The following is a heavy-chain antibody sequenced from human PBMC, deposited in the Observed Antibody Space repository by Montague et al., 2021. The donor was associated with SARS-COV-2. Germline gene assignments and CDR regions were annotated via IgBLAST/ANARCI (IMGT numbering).Heavy chain of an antibody. V-gene: IGHV6-1*01. Sequence: CAISGDSVSSNSATWNWARQSPSRGLEWLGRTYYRSKWYNDYAVSVRGRVTINPDTSKNQFSLQLNSVTPEDTAIYYRTSGREGNYNVMDVWGQGTTVTVSS. CDR3: TSGREGNYNVMDV. CDR2: TYYRSKWYN. D-gene: IGHD1-1*01. J-gene: IGHJ6*02. CDR1: GDSVSSNSAT.